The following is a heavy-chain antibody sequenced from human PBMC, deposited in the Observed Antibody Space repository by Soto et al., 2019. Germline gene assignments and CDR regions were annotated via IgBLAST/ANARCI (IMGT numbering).Heavy chain of an antibody. D-gene: IGHD2-15*01. CDR3: AKGHKNLGYCSGGSCPLHYYYYYGMDV. V-gene: IGHV3-23*01. CDR1: GFTFSSYA. J-gene: IGHJ6*02. Sequence: GGSLRLSCAASGFTFSSYAMSWVRQAPGKGLEWVSAISGSGGSTYYADSVKGRFTISRDNSKNTLYLQMNSLRAEDTAVYYCAKGHKNLGYCSGGSCPLHYYYYYGMDVWGQGTTVTVSS. CDR2: ISGSGGST.